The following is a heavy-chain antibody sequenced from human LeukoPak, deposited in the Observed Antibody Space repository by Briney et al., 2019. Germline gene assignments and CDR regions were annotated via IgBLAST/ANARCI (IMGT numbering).Heavy chain of an antibody. V-gene: IGHV4-39*01. Sequence: SETLSLTCTVSGVSISSSNYYWGWFRQPPGKGLEWIGSFDYSGSTYYNPSLKSRVTISVDTSKNQLSLKVTSVTAADTAVYYCARRSDTNAFDSWGPGTLVTVSS. CDR1: GVSISSSNYY. J-gene: IGHJ4*02. CDR3: ARRSDTNAFDS. CDR2: FDYSGST. D-gene: IGHD2-8*01.